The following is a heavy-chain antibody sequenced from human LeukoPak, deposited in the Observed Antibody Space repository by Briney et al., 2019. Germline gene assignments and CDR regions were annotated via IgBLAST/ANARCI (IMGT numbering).Heavy chain of an antibody. D-gene: IGHD4-23*01. CDR2: ISSSSSGITI. J-gene: IGHJ3*02. CDR3: ARMVRRSAFDI. Sequence: GGSLRLSSAASGFTFSSYEMNWVRQAPGKGLEWVSYISSSSSGITIYYADSVKGRFTISRDNAKNSLYLQMNSLRAEDTAVYYCARMVRRSAFDIWGQGTMVTVSS. CDR1: GFTFSSYE. V-gene: IGHV3-48*03.